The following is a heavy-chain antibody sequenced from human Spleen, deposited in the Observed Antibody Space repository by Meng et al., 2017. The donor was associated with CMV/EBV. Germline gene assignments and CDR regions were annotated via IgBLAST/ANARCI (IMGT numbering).Heavy chain of an antibody. CDR2: ISSSGSTR. Sequence: GESLKISCAASGFTFRSYEMNWVRQAPGKGLEWVSSISSSGSTRYYADSVKGRFTISRDNAKNSLYLQMNSLRAEDTAVYYCARVRWRNFEYWGQGTLVTVSS. J-gene: IGHJ4*02. V-gene: IGHV3-48*03. CDR3: ARVRWRNFEY. CDR1: GFTFRSYE. D-gene: IGHD3-16*01.